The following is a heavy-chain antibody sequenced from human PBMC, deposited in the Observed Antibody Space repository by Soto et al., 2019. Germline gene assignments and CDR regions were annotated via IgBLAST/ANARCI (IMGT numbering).Heavy chain of an antibody. CDR1: GGLISKYS. V-gene: IGHV1-69*06. CDR2: VLPISGST. J-gene: IGHJ4*01. D-gene: IGHD5-12*01. CDR3: ATLRVRGGPLRFED. Sequence: QVQLVQSGAEVRKPGSSVKVSCKTSGGLISKYSFNWVRQAPGQGLEWMGGVLPISGSTDYAQKFQGRLTITADRPTSPVYMELSRLRSDDTANYYCATLRVRGGPLRFEDGGQGMLISVSS.